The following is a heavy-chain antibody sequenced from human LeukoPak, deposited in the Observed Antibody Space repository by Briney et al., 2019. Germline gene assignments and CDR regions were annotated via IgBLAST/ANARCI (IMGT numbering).Heavy chain of an antibody. CDR2: IYYSGST. CDR3: ARGYSSGWYAPLGY. CDR1: GGSISSYY. J-gene: IGHJ4*02. V-gene: IGHV4-59*01. Sequence: SETLSLTCTVSGGSISSYYWSWIRQPPGKGLEWIGYIYYSGSTNYNPSLKSRVIISVDTSKNQFSLKLSSVTAADTAVYYCARGYSSGWYAPLGYWGQGTLVTVSS. D-gene: IGHD6-19*01.